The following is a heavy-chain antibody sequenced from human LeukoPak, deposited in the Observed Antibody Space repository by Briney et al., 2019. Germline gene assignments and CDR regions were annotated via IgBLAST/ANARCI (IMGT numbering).Heavy chain of an antibody. CDR1: GFSFSTCA. CDR2: IRYDGNNK. D-gene: IGHD4-17*01. J-gene: IGHJ5*02. Sequence: PGGSLRLSCAVCGFSFSTCAMHWVRQAPGKGLEWVAFIRYDGNNKYYADSVKGRFTISRDNSKDTLYPEMNSLRADDTALYYCATGVDYGASTRHPKYNWFDPWGQGTRVTVSS. V-gene: IGHV3-30*02. CDR3: ATGVDYGASTRHPKYNWFDP.